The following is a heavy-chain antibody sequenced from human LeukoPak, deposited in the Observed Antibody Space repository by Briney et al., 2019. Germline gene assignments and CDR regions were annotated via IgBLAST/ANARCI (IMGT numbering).Heavy chain of an antibody. Sequence: PSETLSLTCTVSGGSISNYYWSWIRQPPGKGLEWIGFTHSNGIANYNRSLNSRASISRDTSRSQVSLKLSSVTAADTAVYYCASSNLGSLGQFDSWGQGTLVTVSS. J-gene: IGHJ5*01. V-gene: IGHV4-59*01. CDR1: GGSISNYY. CDR2: THSNGIA. CDR3: ASSNLGSLGQFDS. D-gene: IGHD3-10*01.